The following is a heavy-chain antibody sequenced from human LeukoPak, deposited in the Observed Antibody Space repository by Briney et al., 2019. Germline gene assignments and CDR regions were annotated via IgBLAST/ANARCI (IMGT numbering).Heavy chain of an antibody. D-gene: IGHD4-17*01. J-gene: IGHJ4*02. CDR2: ISTTGSTK. Sequence: GGSLRLSCAASGFTFSDYYMSWIRQAPGKGLEWVSYISTTGSTKYYADSVKGRFTISRDNAKNSLYLQTNSLSAEDTAVYYCARVPPTVTYTDYWGQGTLVTVSS. V-gene: IGHV3-11*01. CDR1: GFTFSDYY. CDR3: ARVPPTVTYTDY.